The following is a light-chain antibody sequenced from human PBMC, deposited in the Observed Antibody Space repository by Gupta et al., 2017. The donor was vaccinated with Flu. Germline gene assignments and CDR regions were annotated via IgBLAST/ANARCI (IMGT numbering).Light chain of an antibody. CDR2: GDT. CDR1: NIGSKN. CDR3: QVWDRSTAQ. V-gene: IGLV3-9*01. Sequence: SYELTQPLSMSVALGQTARIPCGGNNIGSKNVHWYQQKPGQAPMVVIYGDTNRPSGIPERFSGSNSGNTATLTISRAQVGDEADYYWQVWDRSTAQFGGGTKLTVL. J-gene: IGLJ3*02.